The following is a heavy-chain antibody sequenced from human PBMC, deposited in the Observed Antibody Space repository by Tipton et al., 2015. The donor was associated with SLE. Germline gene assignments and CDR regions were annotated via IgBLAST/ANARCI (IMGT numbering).Heavy chain of an antibody. CDR3: ARTGSLYSSGWYQ. CDR2: IYHSGST. CDR1: GYSISSGYY. D-gene: IGHD6-19*01. Sequence: LRLSCAVSGYSISSGYYWGWIRQPPGKGLEWIGSIYHSGSTYYNPSLKSRVTTSVDTSKNQFSLKLSSVTAADTAVYYCARTGSLYSSGWYQWGQGTLVTVSS. J-gene: IGHJ4*02. V-gene: IGHV4-38-2*01.